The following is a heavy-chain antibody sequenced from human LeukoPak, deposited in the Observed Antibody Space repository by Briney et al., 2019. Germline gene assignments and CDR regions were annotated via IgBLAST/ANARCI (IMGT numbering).Heavy chain of an antibody. J-gene: IGHJ5*01. CDR3: ARQTKVEPAINRNNWFDS. V-gene: IGHV4-34*01. D-gene: IGHD2-2*01. CDR2: INHSGST. CDR1: GGSFSGHY. Sequence: SETLSLTCAVYGGSFSGHYWSWIRQPPGKGLEWIGEINHSGSTNYNPSLKSRVTISVDTSKNQFSLQLNSVTPEDTAIYYCARQTKVEPAINRNNWFDSWGQGTLVTVSS.